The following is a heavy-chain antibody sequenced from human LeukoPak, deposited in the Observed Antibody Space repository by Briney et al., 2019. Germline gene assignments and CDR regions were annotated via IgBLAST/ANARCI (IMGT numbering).Heavy chain of an antibody. Sequence: GGSLRLSCGASGFTFSDYYMNWIRQAPGKGLEWVSYISSSGSTIYYADSVKGRLTISRDNAKNSLYLHMNSLRAEDTAVYYCASMVITFGGVIVDDYWGQGTLVTVSS. CDR1: GFTFSDYY. V-gene: IGHV3-11*01. D-gene: IGHD3-16*02. CDR3: ASMVITFGGVIVDDY. J-gene: IGHJ4*02. CDR2: ISSSGSTI.